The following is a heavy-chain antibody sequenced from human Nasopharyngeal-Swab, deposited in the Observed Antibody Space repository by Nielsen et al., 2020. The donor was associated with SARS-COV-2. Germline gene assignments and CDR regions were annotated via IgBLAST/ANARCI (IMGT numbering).Heavy chain of an antibody. J-gene: IGHJ5*02. CDR1: GYTFSSYW. Sequence: GGSLRLSCQGSGYTFSSYWIAWVRQMPGKGLEWMGMIYPSDSDTRYSPYFQGQVTMSVDKSINTAYLHWSSLKASDTAMYYCARHGGFCSSTNCYGGWFDPWGQRTQVIVSS. CDR2: IYPSDSDT. CDR3: ARHGGFCSSTNCYGGWFDP. V-gene: IGHV5-51*01. D-gene: IGHD2-2*01.